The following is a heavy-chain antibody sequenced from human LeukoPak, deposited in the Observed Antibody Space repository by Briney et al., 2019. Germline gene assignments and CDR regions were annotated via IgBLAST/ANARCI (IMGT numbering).Heavy chain of an antibody. CDR3: AKAPSVRQSERYFDS. V-gene: IGHV3-23*01. CDR1: GFTFSTYA. Sequence: GGSLRLPCAGSGFTFSTYAMTWVRQAPGKGLEWVSIISGSGATIYYADFVKGRFTISRDNSKSTLYLQMNSLQAEDTAVYYCAKAPSVRQSERYFDSWGQGTLVTVSS. J-gene: IGHJ4*02. CDR2: ISGSGATI. D-gene: IGHD3-16*02.